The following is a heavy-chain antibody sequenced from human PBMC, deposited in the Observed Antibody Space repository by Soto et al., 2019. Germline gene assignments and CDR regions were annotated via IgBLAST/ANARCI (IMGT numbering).Heavy chain of an antibody. V-gene: IGHV1-69*02. CDR2: IIPILGIA. D-gene: IGHD4-17*01. CDR3: ATAYDYYYYYMDV. J-gene: IGHJ6*03. Sequence: VQLVQSGAEVKKPGSSVKVSCKASGGTFSSYTISWVRQAPGQGLEWMGRIIPILGIANYAQKFQGRVTITADKSTSTAYMELSSLRSEDTAVYYCATAYDYYYYYMDVWGKGTTVTVSS. CDR1: GGTFSSYT.